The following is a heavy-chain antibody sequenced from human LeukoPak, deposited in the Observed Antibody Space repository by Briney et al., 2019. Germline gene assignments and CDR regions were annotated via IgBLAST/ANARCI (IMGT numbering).Heavy chain of an antibody. CDR1: GFTFSNYG. CDR3: ARTIGSGSYSTDY. J-gene: IGHJ4*02. Sequence: GGSLRLSCAASGFTFSNYGMNWVRQAPGKGLEWVSYISSSASTIYYADSVKGRFTISRDNAKNSLYLRMNSLRDEDTAVYYCARTIGSGSYSTDYWGQGTLVTVSS. CDR2: ISSSASTI. V-gene: IGHV3-48*02. D-gene: IGHD3-10*01.